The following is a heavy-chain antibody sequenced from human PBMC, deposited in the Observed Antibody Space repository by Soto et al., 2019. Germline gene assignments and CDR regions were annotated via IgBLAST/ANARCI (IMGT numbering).Heavy chain of an antibody. CDR3: ARAWAVPGSHWGD. J-gene: IGHJ4*02. Sequence: QVQLQESGPGLVKPSETLSLTCTVSGDSMNPYYWSWIRQPPGKGPEWIGHIYFSGSTKFNPSLRSRVTISLDTSKRQFFLKLSSVTAADTAVYYCARAWAVPGSHWGDWGRGSLVTVSS. CDR1: GDSMNPYY. D-gene: IGHD6-19*01. CDR2: IYFSGST. V-gene: IGHV4-59*01.